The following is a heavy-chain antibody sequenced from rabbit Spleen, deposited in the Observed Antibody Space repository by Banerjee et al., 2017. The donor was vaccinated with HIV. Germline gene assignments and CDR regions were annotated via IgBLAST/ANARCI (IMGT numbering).Heavy chain of an antibody. CDR2: IYPDNGNT. V-gene: IGHV1S40*01. J-gene: IGHJ4*01. Sequence: QSLEESGGDLVKPGASLTLTCTASGVSFSSSSYMCWVRQAPGKGLEWIACIYPDNGNTYYASWAKGRFVMSRTSSTTVTLQMTSLTAADTATYVCARDLVAVIGWNFNLWGPGTLVTVS. CDR1: GVSFSSSSY. D-gene: IGHD1-1*01. CDR3: ARDLVAVIGWNFNL.